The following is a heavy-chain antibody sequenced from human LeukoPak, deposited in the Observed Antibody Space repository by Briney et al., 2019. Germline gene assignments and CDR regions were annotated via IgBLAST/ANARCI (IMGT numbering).Heavy chain of an antibody. CDR2: ISSSGSTI. V-gene: IGHV3-48*03. Sequence: GGSLRLSCAASGFTFSSYEMNWVRQAPGKGLEWVSYISSSGSTIYYADSVKGRFTISRDNAKNSLYLQMNSLRVDDTAMYYWGRGGGGDGSGWSTTDYWGQGTLVTISS. CDR3: GRGGGGDGSGWSTTDY. CDR1: GFTFSSYE. J-gene: IGHJ4*02. D-gene: IGHD6-19*01.